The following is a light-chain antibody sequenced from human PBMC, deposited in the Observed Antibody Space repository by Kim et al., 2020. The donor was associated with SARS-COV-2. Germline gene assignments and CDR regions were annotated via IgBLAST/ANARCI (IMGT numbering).Light chain of an antibody. CDR1: QSMSGW. CDR3: HQYNIYPYT. V-gene: IGKV1-5*01. Sequence: ASVGDRVTITCRASQSMSGWLAWYQQKQGRAPDLLIYDASSLQSGVPSRFSGSGSGTEFTLTISSLQPDDFATYYCHQYNIYPYTFGQGTKVDIK. J-gene: IGKJ2*01. CDR2: DAS.